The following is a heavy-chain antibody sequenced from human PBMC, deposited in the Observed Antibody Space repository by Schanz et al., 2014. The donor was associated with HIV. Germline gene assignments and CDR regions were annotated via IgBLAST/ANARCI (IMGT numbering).Heavy chain of an antibody. CDR2: ISGYNGNT. CDR3: ARAYCSGGSCHDY. V-gene: IGHV1-18*01. J-gene: IGHJ4*02. D-gene: IGHD2-15*01. Sequence: QVQLVQSGTEVKKPGASVKVSCKASGYTFTNYGITWVRQAPGQGLEWMGWISGYNGNTNYAQKVQGRVTMTRDTSTSTAYMELRSLTSDDTAVYYCARAYCSGGSCHDYWGQGTLVTVSS. CDR1: GYTFTNYG.